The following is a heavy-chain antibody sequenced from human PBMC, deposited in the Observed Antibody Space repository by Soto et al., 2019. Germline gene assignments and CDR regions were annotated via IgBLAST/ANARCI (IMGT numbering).Heavy chain of an antibody. CDR2: IYYSGST. J-gene: IGHJ4*02. Sequence: PSDSLSLTYNISGCPISNSSYYWGWMRHPPGKGLEWIGSIYYSGSTYYNPSLKSRVTISVDTSKNQFSLKLSSVTAADTAVYYCARPGGQITMIVVVITQSSYYFDYWGQG. CDR1: GCPISNSSYY. D-gene: IGHD3-22*01. CDR3: ARPGGQITMIVVVITQSSYYFDY. V-gene: IGHV4-39*01.